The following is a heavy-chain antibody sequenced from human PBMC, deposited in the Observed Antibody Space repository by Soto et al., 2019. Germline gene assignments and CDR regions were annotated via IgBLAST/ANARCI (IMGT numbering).Heavy chain of an antibody. CDR2: IKSDGSST. CDR1: GFTFSSYW. V-gene: IGHV3-74*01. J-gene: IGHJ4*02. Sequence: EVQLVESGGGLVQPGGSLRVSCAASGFTFSSYWMHWVRQAPVKGLVWVSRIKSDGSSTDYSDSVKGRFTISRDNAKNTLYLRMNSLRAEDTAVYYCARGREYNGYDYGKYWGQGTLVTVSS. CDR3: ARGREYNGYDYGKY. D-gene: IGHD5-12*01.